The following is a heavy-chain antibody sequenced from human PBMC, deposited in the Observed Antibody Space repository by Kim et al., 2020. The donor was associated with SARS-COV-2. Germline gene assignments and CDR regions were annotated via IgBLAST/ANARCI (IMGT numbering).Heavy chain of an antibody. CDR3: ASDTHVWYRFDY. D-gene: IGHD1-26*01. J-gene: IGHJ4*02. V-gene: IGHV4-38-2*01. Sequence: TGKGLDWIATIPPNGNTYFTPSLKDRVTIAVDMSKCQFSLKLNSVTDADTAVLHCASDTHVWYRFDYWGRGAAVTVSS. CDR2: IPPNGNT.